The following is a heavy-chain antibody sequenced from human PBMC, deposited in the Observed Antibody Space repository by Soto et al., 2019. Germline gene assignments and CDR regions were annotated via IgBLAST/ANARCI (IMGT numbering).Heavy chain of an antibody. CDR1: GGSFSGYY. CDR3: ARAGHIVVVTAILGRYYFDY. J-gene: IGHJ4*02. CDR2: INHSGST. Sequence: QVQLQQWGAGLLKPSETLSLTCAVYGGSFSGYYWSWIRQPPGKGLEWIGEINHSGSTNYNPSLTSRDTRSVDTSKNQFSLKLSSVNAADTAVYYCARAGHIVVVTAILGRYYFDYWGQGTLVTVSS. D-gene: IGHD2-21*02. V-gene: IGHV4-34*01.